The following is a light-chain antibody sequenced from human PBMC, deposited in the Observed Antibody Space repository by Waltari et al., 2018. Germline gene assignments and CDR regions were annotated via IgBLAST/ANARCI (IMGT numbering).Light chain of an antibody. CDR2: EVS. J-gene: IGLJ2*01. Sequence: QSALTQPASVSGSPGQSLTISCTGTSSDVGGYKYVSWYQPHPGKAPQLMLYEVSNRPSGVANRFSGSTSGNTASLTISGLQAEDEADYYCSSYTSSSTPLFGGGTKLTVL. CDR1: SSDVGGYKY. V-gene: IGLV2-14*01. CDR3: SSYTSSSTPL.